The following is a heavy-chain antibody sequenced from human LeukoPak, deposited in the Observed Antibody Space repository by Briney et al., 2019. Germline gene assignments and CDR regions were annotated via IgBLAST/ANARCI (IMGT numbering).Heavy chain of an antibody. Sequence: GGSLRLSCAASGFTFSSYAMSWVRQAPGKGLEWVSAISCSGGSTYYADSVKGRFTISRDNSNNSLYLQMNSLRAEDTAVYCCGESHRWLLLPLDYWGQGTLVTVSS. V-gene: IGHV3-23*01. CDR2: ISCSGGST. J-gene: IGHJ4*02. CDR3: GESHRWLLLPLDY. D-gene: IGHD3-22*01. CDR1: GFTFSSYA.